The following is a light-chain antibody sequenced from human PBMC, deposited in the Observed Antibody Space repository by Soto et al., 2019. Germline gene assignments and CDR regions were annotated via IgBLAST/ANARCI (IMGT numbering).Light chain of an antibody. V-gene: IGKV3-15*01. CDR2: GAS. CDR3: QQYNNWPPIT. Sequence: EIVMTQSPATLSVSPGERATLSCRASQSVSSNFAWYQQKPGQAPRLLIYGASTRASGIPARLSGSGSVTEFTITISSLQSEDFAVYYCQQYNNWPPITFGQGTRLEIK. J-gene: IGKJ5*01. CDR1: QSVSSN.